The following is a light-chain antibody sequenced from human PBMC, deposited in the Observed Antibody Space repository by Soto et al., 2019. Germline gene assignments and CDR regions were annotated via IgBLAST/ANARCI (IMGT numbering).Light chain of an antibody. V-gene: IGKV1-39*01. CDR3: QQSYSTPPIT. Sequence: DIQMTQSPSTLPASVGDRVTITCRANQSISTWLAWYQQKPGKAPNLLIYTASNLQSGVPSRFSGSGSGTDFTLTISSLQPEDFATYYCQQSYSTPPITLGQGTRLEIK. J-gene: IGKJ5*01. CDR2: TAS. CDR1: QSISTW.